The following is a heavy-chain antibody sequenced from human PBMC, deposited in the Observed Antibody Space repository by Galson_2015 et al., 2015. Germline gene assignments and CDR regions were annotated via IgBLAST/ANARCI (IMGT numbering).Heavy chain of an antibody. J-gene: IGHJ4*02. D-gene: IGHD6-19*01. CDR2: ISSSSSTI. Sequence: SLRLSCAASGFTFSSYSMNWVRQAPGKGLEWVSYISSSSSTIYYADSVKGRFTIPRDNAKNSLYLQMNSLRAEVTVLYYCASHSSGWYFSDYWGQGTLVTVSS. CDR3: ASHSSGWYFSDY. CDR1: GFTFSSYS. V-gene: IGHV3-48*01.